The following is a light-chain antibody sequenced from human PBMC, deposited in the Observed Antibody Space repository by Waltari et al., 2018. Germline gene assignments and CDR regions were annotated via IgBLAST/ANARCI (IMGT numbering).Light chain of an antibody. CDR2: GAA. Sequence: IALTQSPGTLSLSPGDRATLSCRASQRVSSSYLAWYQQKPGQAPRLLIYGAASRATGIPDRFSGSGSGTDFTLTISRLEPEDFAVYYCQQYGSSPPLTFGGGTKVEIK. CDR3: QQYGSSPPLT. V-gene: IGKV3-20*01. J-gene: IGKJ4*01. CDR1: QRVSSSY.